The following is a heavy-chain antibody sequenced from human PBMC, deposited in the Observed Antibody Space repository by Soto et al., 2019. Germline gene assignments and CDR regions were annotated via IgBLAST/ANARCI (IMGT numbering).Heavy chain of an antibody. CDR2: ISSSSSYI. V-gene: IGHV3-21*01. J-gene: IGHJ6*02. Sequence: GGSLRLSCAASGFTFSSHSMNWVRQAPGKGLEWVSSISSSSSYIYYADSVKGRFTISRDNAKNSLYLQMNSLRAEDTAVYYCARDQRDYYGMDVWGQGTTVTVSS. CDR1: GFTFSSHS. CDR3: ARDQRDYYGMDV.